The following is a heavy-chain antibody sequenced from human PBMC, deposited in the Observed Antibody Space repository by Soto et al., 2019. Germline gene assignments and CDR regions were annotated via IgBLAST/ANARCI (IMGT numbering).Heavy chain of an antibody. D-gene: IGHD1-1*01. CDR1: GFTFSSYA. CDR2: ISYDGSNK. CDR3: ARGHWNDAFDI. Sequence: GESLKISCAASGFTFSSYAMHWVRQAPGKGLEWVAVISYDGSNKYYADSVKGRFTISRDNSKNTLYLQMNSLRAEDTAVYYCARGHWNDAFDIWGQGTMVTVSS. V-gene: IGHV3-30*04. J-gene: IGHJ3*02.